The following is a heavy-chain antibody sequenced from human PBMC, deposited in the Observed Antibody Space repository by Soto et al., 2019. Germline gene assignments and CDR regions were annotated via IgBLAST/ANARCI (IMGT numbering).Heavy chain of an antibody. CDR1: GFTFDDYA. Sequence: GGSLRLSCAASGFTFDDYAMHWVRQAPGKGLEWVSAISGSGGSTYYADSVKGRFTISRDNSKNTLYLQMNSLRAEDTAVYYCAKDSYDFWSGYSIVWGQGTLVTVSS. CDR3: AKDSYDFWSGYSIV. J-gene: IGHJ4*02. D-gene: IGHD3-3*01. CDR2: ISGSGGST. V-gene: IGHV3-23*01.